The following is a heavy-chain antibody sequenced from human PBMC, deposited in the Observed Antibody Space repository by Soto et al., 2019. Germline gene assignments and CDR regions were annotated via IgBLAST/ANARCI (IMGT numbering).Heavy chain of an antibody. CDR3: VRTPEDIPFDY. D-gene: IGHD2-15*01. Sequence: SVKVCCTASGGTFSSYAISWVRQSPGQGLEWMGGIIPIFGTANYAQKFQGRVTITADESTSTAYMELSSLRSEDTAVYYCVRTPEDIPFDYWGQGTLVTVSS. CDR1: GGTFSSYA. J-gene: IGHJ4*02. CDR2: IIPIFGTA. V-gene: IGHV1-69*13.